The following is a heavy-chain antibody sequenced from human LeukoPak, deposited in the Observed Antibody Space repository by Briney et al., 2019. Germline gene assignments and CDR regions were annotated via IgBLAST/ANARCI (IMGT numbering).Heavy chain of an antibody. D-gene: IGHD2-15*01. CDR3: AXXDGXPDY. Sequence: AASVKVSCKASGYTFTSLDINWVRQATGQGLEWVGWMNXXSGXXXYAXQFQGRVTFTRTTSISAAYMELSSLRSEDTAVYYCAXXDGXPDYWGQGTLVTVSS. CDR2: MNXXSGXX. CDR1: GYTFTSLD. V-gene: IGHV1-8*01. J-gene: IGHJ4*02.